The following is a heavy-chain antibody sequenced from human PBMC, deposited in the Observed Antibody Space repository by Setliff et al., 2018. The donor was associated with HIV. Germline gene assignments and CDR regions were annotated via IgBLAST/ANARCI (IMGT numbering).Heavy chain of an antibody. J-gene: IGHJ5*02. CDR3: ARLGRPYSGQGWFDP. D-gene: IGHD5-12*01. CDR1: GDSIFTSTYY. CDR2: IYYSGNT. Sequence: SETLSLTCSVSGDSIFTSTYYWGWIRQPPGKRLEWIGSIYYSGNTYYNPSLKSRVTISVDTSKNQFFLNRSSVTATDSAVYYCARLGRPYSGQGWFDPWGQGTLVTVSS. V-gene: IGHV4-39*01.